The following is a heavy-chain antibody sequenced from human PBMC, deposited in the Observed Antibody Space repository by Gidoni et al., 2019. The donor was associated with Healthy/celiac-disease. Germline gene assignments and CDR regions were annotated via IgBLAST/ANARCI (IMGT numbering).Heavy chain of an antibody. CDR3: ARVRGPNYYYGMDV. J-gene: IGHJ6*02. CDR2: INPNSGGT. V-gene: IGHV1-2*04. Sequence: QVQLVQSGAEGKKPGASVKVSCKASGYTFTGYYMHWVRQAPGQGLEWMGWINPNSGGTNYAQKFQGWVTMPRDTSISTAYMELSRLRSDDTAVYYGARVRGPNYYYGMDVWGQGTTVTVSS. CDR1: GYTFTGYY.